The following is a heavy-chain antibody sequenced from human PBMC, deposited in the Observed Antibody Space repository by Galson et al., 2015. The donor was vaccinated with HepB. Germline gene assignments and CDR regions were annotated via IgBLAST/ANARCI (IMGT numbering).Heavy chain of an antibody. D-gene: IGHD3-3*01. J-gene: IGHJ3*02. CDR2: IIPIVGNA. CDR3: ARDPGVGESDTFDN. CDR1: GDTFTSYA. V-gene: IGHV1-69*13. Sequence: SVKVSCKASGDTFTSYAISWVRQAPGQGLEWMGGIIPIVGNANYAQKFQGRVTITADESTSTAYTELRSLRSEDTAVYYCARDPGVGESDTFDNWGQGTMCTVSS.